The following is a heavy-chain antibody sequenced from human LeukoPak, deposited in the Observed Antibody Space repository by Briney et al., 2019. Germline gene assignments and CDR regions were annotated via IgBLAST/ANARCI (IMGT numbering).Heavy chain of an antibody. V-gene: IGHV4-39*01. J-gene: IGHJ4*02. D-gene: IGHD1-26*01. CDR1: GGSISSSSYY. CDR2: IYYSGST. Sequence: SETLSLTCTVSGGSISSSSYYWGWIRQPPGKGLEWIGSIYYSGSTYYNPSLKSRVTISVDTSKNQFSLKLSSVTAADTAVYYCATQRRSSIVGAHFDYWGQGTLVTVSS. CDR3: ATQRRSSIVGAHFDY.